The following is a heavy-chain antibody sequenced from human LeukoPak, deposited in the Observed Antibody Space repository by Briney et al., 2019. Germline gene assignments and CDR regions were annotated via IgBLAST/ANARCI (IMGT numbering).Heavy chain of an antibody. J-gene: IGHJ3*02. D-gene: IGHD3-16*01. CDR1: GFTFNDYG. CDR3: AEDPSNASRSFDI. CDR2: IRSEGTNK. Sequence: GGSLRLSCEASGFTFNDYGMHWVRQAPGKGLEWVAFIRSEGTNKYYLDSLEGRFTVSRDNSKNTLYLQMDSLRPEDTAVYYCAEDPSNASRSFDIWGQGTLVTVSS. V-gene: IGHV3-30*02.